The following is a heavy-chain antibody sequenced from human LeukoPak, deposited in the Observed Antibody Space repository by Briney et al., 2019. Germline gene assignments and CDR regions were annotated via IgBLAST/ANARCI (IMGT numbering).Heavy chain of an antibody. J-gene: IGHJ3*02. V-gene: IGHV1-8*01. CDR2: MNFNSGIT. CDR1: GYTFPNYD. Sequence: ASVEVSCKASGYTFPNYDINWVRQATGQWLDWMGWMNFNSGITGYAQKFQGRVTMTRNTAISTVYMDLSNLKSADTSFYISSKVGLGNTAIPIWGQGTMVTVSS. CDR3: SKVGLGNTAIPI. D-gene: IGHD5-18*01.